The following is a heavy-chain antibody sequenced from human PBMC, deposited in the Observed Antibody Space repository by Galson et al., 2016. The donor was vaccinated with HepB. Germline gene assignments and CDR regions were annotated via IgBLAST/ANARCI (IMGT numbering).Heavy chain of an antibody. CDR1: GFTFGDYA. Sequence: SLRLSCATSGFTFGDYALSWVRQAPGKGLEWVGFIRRKVYGGTTEYAASVKGRFTISRDDSRSIAYLQMNSLKTEDTALYYCARDTSSGWSLSYYYYSMDVWGQGTTVTVSS. CDR3: ARDTSSGWSLSYYYYSMDV. J-gene: IGHJ6*02. D-gene: IGHD6-19*01. CDR2: IRRKVYGGTT. V-gene: IGHV3-49*04.